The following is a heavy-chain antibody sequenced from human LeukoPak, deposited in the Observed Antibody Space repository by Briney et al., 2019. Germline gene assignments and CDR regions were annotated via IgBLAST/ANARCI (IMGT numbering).Heavy chain of an antibody. D-gene: IGHD3-22*01. CDR3: ARPSGPYYYDSSGYPPYFDY. Sequence: ASVKVSCKACGGTFSSYAISWVRQAPGHRLEWMGGIIPIFGTANYAQKFQGRVTITTDESTSTAYMELRSLRSEDTAVYYCARPSGPYYYDSSGYPPYFDYWGQGTLVTVSS. CDR2: IIPIFGTA. CDR1: GGTFSSYA. V-gene: IGHV1-69*05. J-gene: IGHJ4*02.